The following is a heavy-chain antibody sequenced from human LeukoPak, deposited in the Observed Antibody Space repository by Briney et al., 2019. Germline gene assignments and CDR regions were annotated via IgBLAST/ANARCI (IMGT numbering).Heavy chain of an antibody. CDR2: ISAYNGNT. CDR1: GYTFTSYG. D-gene: IGHD2-2*01. Sequence: ASVKVSCKASGYTFTSYGIGWVRQAPGQGLEWMGWISAYNGNTDYAQNFQGRVTMTTDTSTTTAYMELRSLRSDDTAVYYCARDCSSSSWYYYPWGQGTLVTVSS. CDR3: ARDCSSSSWYYYP. V-gene: IGHV1-18*01. J-gene: IGHJ5*02.